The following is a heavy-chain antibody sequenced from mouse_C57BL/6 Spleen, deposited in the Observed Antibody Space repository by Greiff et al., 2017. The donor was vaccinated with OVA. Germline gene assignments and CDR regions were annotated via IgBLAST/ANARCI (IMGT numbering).Heavy chain of an antibody. CDR3: ARGGYGSSYGDY. CDR2: ISDGGSYT. Sequence: DVKLVESGGGLVKPGGSLKLSCAASGFTFSSYAMSWVRQTPEKRLEWVATISDGGSYTYYPDNVKGRFTISRDNAKNNLYLQMSHLKSEDTAMYYCARGGYGSSYGDYWGQGTTLTVSS. CDR1: GFTFSSYA. J-gene: IGHJ2*01. V-gene: IGHV5-4*03. D-gene: IGHD1-1*01.